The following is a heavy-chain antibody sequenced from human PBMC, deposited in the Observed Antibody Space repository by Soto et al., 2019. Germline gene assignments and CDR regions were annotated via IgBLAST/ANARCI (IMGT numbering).Heavy chain of an antibody. Sequence: GGSLRLSCAASGFTFSSYGMHWVRQAPGKGLEWVAVISYDGSNKYYADSVKGRFTISRDNSKNTLYLQMNSLRAEDTAVYYCAKDRAYVDPYSGYDELSRTPDYWGQGTLVTVSS. J-gene: IGHJ4*02. D-gene: IGHD5-12*01. CDR3: AKDRAYVDPYSGYDELSRTPDY. V-gene: IGHV3-30*18. CDR2: ISYDGSNK. CDR1: GFTFSSYG.